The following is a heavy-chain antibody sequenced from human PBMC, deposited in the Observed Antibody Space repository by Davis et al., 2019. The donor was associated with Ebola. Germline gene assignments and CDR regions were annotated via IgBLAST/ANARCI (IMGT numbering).Heavy chain of an antibody. J-gene: IGHJ4*02. D-gene: IGHD3-9*01. CDR3: ARDFDGGNYSLDY. V-gene: IGHV1-69*13. CDR1: GGSFSSHP. Sequence: SVKVSCKTSGGSFSSHPISWVRQAPRQGLEWMGGIIPIFDTPHYAQKFQGRITITADASTSTAYMELSSLRSEDTATYFCARDFDGGNYSLDYWGPGTPVTVSS. CDR2: IIPIFDTP.